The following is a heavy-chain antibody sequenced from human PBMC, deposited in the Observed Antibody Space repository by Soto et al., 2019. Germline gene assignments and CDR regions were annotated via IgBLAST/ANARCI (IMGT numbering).Heavy chain of an antibody. Sequence: SETLSLTCTVSGGSISSYYWSWIRQPPGKGLEWIGYIYYSGSTNYNPSLKSRVTISVDTSKNQFSLKLSSVTAADTAVYYCAAGEYGSGSFYWFDPWGQGTLVTVSS. D-gene: IGHD3-10*01. V-gene: IGHV4-59*12. CDR2: IYYSGST. CDR1: GGSISSYY. CDR3: AAGEYGSGSFYWFDP. J-gene: IGHJ5*02.